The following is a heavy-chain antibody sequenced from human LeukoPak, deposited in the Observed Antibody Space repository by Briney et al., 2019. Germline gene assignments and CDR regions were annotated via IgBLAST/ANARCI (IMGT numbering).Heavy chain of an antibody. CDR1: GFTFSSYE. V-gene: IGHV3-21*01. CDR2: ISSSSSYI. J-gene: IGHJ4*02. CDR3: ARRMSAGGY. D-gene: IGHD6-13*01. Sequence: GGSLRLSCAASGFTFSSYEMNWVRQAPGKGLEWVSSISSSSSYIYYADSVKGRFTISRDNAKNSLYLQMNSLSAEDTAVYYCARRMSAGGYWGQGTLVTVSS.